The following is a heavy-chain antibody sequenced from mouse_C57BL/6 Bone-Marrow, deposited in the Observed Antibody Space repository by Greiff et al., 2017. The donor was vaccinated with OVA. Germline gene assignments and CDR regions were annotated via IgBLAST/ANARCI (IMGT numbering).Heavy chain of an antibody. J-gene: IGHJ3*01. CDR3: ATRDYYEDWFAY. V-gene: IGHV5-6*02. D-gene: IGHD1-1*01. CDR1: GFTFSSYG. CDR2: ISSGGSYT. Sequence: DVMLVESGGDLVKPGGSLKLSCAASGFTFSSYGMSWVRQTPDKRLEWVATISSGGSYTYYPDSVKGRFTISRDNAKNTLYLQMSSLKSEDTAMYYCATRDYYEDWFAYWGQGTLVTVSA.